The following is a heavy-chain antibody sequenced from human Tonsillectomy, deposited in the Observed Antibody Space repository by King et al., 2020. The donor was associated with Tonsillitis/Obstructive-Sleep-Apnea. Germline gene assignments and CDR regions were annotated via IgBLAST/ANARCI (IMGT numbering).Heavy chain of an antibody. J-gene: IGHJ6*03. CDR1: GYTFTTYG. CDR3: ARGCSGYDGDYYYYLDV. Sequence: VQLVESGAEVKKPGASVKVSCRASGYTFTTYGVSWVRQAPGQGLEWMGWISGHNGNTDYAQKLQGRVTMSTDTSTSTAYMELRSLRSDDTAVYYCARGCSGYDGDYYYYLDVWGKGTTVTVSS. CDR2: ISGHNGNT. V-gene: IGHV1-18*01. D-gene: IGHD5-12*01.